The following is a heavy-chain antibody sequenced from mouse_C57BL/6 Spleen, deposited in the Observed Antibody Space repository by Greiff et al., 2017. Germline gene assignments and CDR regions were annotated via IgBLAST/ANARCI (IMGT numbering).Heavy chain of an antibody. CDR1: GYAFSSSW. V-gene: IGHV1-82*01. D-gene: IGHD2-5*01. CDR3: AKSCYSNWVDY. Sequence: VQLQQSGPELVKPGASVKISCKASGYAFSSSWMNWVKQRPGQGLEWIGRIYPGDGDTNYNGKFKGKATLTADKSSSTAYMQLSSLTSVDSAVNFGAKSCYSNWVDYWGQGTTLTVSS. CDR2: IYPGDGDT. J-gene: IGHJ2*01.